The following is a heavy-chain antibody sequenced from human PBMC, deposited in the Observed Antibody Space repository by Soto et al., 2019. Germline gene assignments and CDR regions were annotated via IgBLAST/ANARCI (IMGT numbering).Heavy chain of an antibody. CDR2: IIPIFGTA. CDR1: GGTFSSYA. Sequence: SVKVSCKASGGTFSSYAISWVRQAPGQGLEWMGGIIPIFGTANYAQKFQGRVTITADESTSTAYMELSSLRSEDTAVYYCARDLGTVSKGYYSDYWGQGTLVTVSS. CDR3: ARDLGTVSKGYYSDY. J-gene: IGHJ4*02. V-gene: IGHV1-69*13. D-gene: IGHD4-17*01.